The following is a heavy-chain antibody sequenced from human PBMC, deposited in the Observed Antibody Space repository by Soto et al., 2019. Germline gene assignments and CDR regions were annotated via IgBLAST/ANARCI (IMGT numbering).Heavy chain of an antibody. CDR2: IIPIFGTA. Sequence: QVQLVQSGAEVKKPGSSVKVSCKASGGTFSSYAISWVRQAPGQGLEWMGGIIPIFGTADYAQKFQGRVTSSANEAXSTAYMALSSLRCEDTAVYYGASGETQRYYYGMDVWGQGTTVTVSS. V-gene: IGHV1-69*12. D-gene: IGHD3-3*01. J-gene: IGHJ6*02. CDR3: ASGETQRYYYGMDV. CDR1: GGTFSSYA.